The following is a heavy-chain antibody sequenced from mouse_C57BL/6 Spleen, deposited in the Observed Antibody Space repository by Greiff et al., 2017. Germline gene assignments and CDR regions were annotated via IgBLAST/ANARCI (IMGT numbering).Heavy chain of an antibody. J-gene: IGHJ4*01. Sequence: QVQLQQSGAELVKPGASVKISCKASGYAFSSYWMNWVKQRPGKGLEWIGQIYPGDGDTNYNGKFKGKATLTADKSSSTAYMQLSSLTSEDSAVYCCSRAGMSAVVADYYAMDYWGQGTSVTVSS. D-gene: IGHD1-1*01. V-gene: IGHV1-80*01. CDR2: IYPGDGDT. CDR3: SRAGMSAVVADYYAMDY. CDR1: GYAFSSYW.